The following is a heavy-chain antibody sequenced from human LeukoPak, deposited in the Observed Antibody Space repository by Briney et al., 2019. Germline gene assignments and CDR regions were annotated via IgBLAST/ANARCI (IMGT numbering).Heavy chain of an antibody. D-gene: IGHD3-10*01. Sequence: GGSLRLSCAASGFTFSSYAMSWVRQAPGKGLEWVSGISGSGDNTYYADSVKGRFTISRDDSKNTLYLQMNSLRAEDTAVYYCAKFTRTLVRGALVNWGQGTLVTVSS. CDR2: ISGSGDNT. V-gene: IGHV3-23*01. CDR3: AKFTRTLVRGALVN. J-gene: IGHJ4*02. CDR1: GFTFSSYA.